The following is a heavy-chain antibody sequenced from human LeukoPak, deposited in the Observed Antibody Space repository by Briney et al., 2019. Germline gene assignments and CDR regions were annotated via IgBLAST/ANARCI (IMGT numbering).Heavy chain of an antibody. Sequence: GGALRLSCAASGFTFSTYWMNWVRQAPGKGLEWVANIKQDGREQYYVDSVKGRFTISRDNAKNLLYLQMNSLRAEDTAVYYCARGAYSSGWYLVEYFDYWGQGTLVTVSS. V-gene: IGHV3-7*04. CDR2: IKQDGREQ. D-gene: IGHD6-19*01. CDR3: ARGAYSSGWYLVEYFDY. J-gene: IGHJ4*02. CDR1: GFTFSTYW.